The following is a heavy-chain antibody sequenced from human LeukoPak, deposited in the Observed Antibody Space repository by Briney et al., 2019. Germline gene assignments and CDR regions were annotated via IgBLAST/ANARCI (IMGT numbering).Heavy chain of an antibody. CDR1: GYTFTDYY. CDR3: ARERGGENNWFDP. Sequence: ASVNVSYKASGYTFTDYYMHWVRQAPGQGLEGMGWINPNSGGTNYAQKFQGRVTITRDTSISTAYMELSRLRSDDTAVYYCARERGGENNWFDPWGQGTLVTVSS. J-gene: IGHJ5*02. D-gene: IGHD4-17*01. V-gene: IGHV1-2*02. CDR2: INPNSGGT.